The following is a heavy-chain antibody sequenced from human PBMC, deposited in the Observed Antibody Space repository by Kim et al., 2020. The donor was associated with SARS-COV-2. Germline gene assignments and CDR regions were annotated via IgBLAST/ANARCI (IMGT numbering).Heavy chain of an antibody. Sequence: YADAGKGRFTTSRVNSKNTLYRQMNSLRAEDTAVYYCAKNRADSGYAPCGYWGQGTLVTVSS. CDR3: AKNRADSGYAPCGY. J-gene: IGHJ4*02. V-gene: IGHV3-23*01. D-gene: IGHD5-12*01.